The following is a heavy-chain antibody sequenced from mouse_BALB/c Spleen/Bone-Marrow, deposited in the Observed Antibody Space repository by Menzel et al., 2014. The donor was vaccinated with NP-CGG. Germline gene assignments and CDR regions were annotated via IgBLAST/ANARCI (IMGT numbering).Heavy chain of an antibody. Sequence: VELGHSGGGLVQPGGSLKLSCAASGFDFSRYWMSWVRQAPGKGLEWIGEINPDSSTINYTPSLKDKFIISRDNAKNTLYLQMNKVRSEDTALYYCGRMHYYGFFAYWGQGTLVTVSA. CDR1: GFDFSRYW. D-gene: IGHD1-2*01. CDR3: GRMHYYGFFAY. CDR2: INPDSSTI. J-gene: IGHJ3*01. V-gene: IGHV4-1*02.